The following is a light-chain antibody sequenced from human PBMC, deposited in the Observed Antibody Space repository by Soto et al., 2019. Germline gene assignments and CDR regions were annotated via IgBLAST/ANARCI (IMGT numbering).Light chain of an antibody. CDR2: EGS. CDR1: SSDIGNYNL. CDR3: CSYAGSSTWV. Sequence: QSALTQPASVSGSPGQSITISCTGTSSDIGNYNLVSWYQQYPDKAPKLMIYEGSKRPSGVSNRFSGSKSGNTASLTISGLQAEDEADYYCCSYAGSSTWVFGGGTKLTVL. J-gene: IGLJ3*02. V-gene: IGLV2-23*01.